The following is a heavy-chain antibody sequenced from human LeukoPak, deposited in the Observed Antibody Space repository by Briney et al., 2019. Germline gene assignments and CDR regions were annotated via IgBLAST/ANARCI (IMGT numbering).Heavy chain of an antibody. CDR3: ARVTGSIDF. J-gene: IGHJ4*02. V-gene: IGHV1-8*01. CDR1: GYTFTSYD. CDR2: INLNSGNT. Sequence: ASVKVSCKASGYTFTSYDINWVRQAPGQGLEWMGWINLNSGNTGYAQNFQGRLTVTRDTSINTAYMELSNLRSEDTAIYYCARVTGSIDFWGQGTLVTVSS. D-gene: IGHD1-26*01.